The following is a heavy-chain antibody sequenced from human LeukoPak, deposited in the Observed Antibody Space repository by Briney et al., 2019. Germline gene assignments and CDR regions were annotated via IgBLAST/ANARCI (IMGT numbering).Heavy chain of an antibody. CDR3: ARHFFPSDSGSFRTPFDY. Sequence: SETLSLTCSVSDDSITMYYWGWIRQPPGKGLEWIGSIYYSGSTYYNPSLKSRVTISVDTSKNQFSLKLSSVTAADTAVYYCARHFFPSDSGSFRTPFDYWGQGALVTVSS. J-gene: IGHJ4*02. CDR1: DDSITMYY. CDR2: IYYSGST. D-gene: IGHD3-10*01. V-gene: IGHV4-39*01.